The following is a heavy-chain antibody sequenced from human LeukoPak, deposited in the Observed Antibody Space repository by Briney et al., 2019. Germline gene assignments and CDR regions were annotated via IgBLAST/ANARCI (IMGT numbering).Heavy chain of an antibody. CDR1: GGTFSSYS. CDR3: AREDYGGSYFDY. D-gene: IGHD4-23*01. Sequence: ASVTVSCKASGGTFSSYSISWVRQAPGQGLEWMGRIIPILGIANYAQKFQGRVTITADKSTSTAYMELSSLRSEDTAVYYCAREDYGGSYFDYWGQGTLVTVSS. V-gene: IGHV1-69*04. CDR2: IIPILGIA. J-gene: IGHJ4*02.